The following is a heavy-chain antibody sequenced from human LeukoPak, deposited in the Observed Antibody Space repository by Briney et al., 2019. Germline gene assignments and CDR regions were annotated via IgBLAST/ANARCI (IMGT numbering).Heavy chain of an antibody. V-gene: IGHV3-21*01. CDR3: AREETYYYDSSGYYYGPFDY. J-gene: IGHJ4*02. D-gene: IGHD3-22*01. CDR1: GFTFGSYS. CDR2: ISSSSSYI. Sequence: GGSLRLSCAASGFTFGSYSMNWVRQAPGKGLEWVSSISSSSSYIYYADSVKGRFTISRDNAKNSLYLQMNSLRAEDTAVYYCAREETYYYDSSGYYYGPFDYWGQGTLVTVSS.